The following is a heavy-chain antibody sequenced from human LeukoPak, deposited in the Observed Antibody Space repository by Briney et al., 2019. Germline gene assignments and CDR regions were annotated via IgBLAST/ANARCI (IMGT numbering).Heavy chain of an antibody. J-gene: IGHJ4*02. CDR1: GFTFSSYG. D-gene: IGHD4-17*01. CDR3: AIATAFDY. CDR2: ISGSGATT. Sequence: GGSLRLSCAASGFTFSSYGMSWVRRAPGKGLEWVSTISGSGATTYYADSVKGRFTISRDSSKNTLYLQMNSLRAEDTAVYFCAIATAFDYWGQGTLVTVSS. V-gene: IGHV3-23*01.